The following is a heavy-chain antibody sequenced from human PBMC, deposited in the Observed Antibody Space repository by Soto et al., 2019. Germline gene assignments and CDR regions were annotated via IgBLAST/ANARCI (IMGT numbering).Heavy chain of an antibody. D-gene: IGHD2-2*03. Sequence: SETLSLTCTVSGGTISSHYWSWIRQPPGKRLEWIGYVHNSGSTNYNPSLKSRVTMSVDTSKNHFSLKLISVTTADTAVYFCAREGNLGRWIQPLDSWGQGTLVTVSS. CDR3: AREGNLGRWIQPLDS. CDR1: GGTISSHY. J-gene: IGHJ4*02. V-gene: IGHV4-59*11. CDR2: VHNSGST.